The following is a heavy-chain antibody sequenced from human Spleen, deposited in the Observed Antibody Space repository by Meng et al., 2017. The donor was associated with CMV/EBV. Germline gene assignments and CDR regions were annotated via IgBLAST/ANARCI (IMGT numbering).Heavy chain of an antibody. CDR1: GYTFRSSG. Sequence: ASVKVSCKASGYTFRSSGISWVRQAPGQGLEWMGWISAYNGNTNYAQKFQGRVTMTTDTSTSTAYMELRSLRADDTAMYYCARDGGDYWSGHSNNHDAIDIWGQGTMVTVS. CDR2: ISAYNGNT. D-gene: IGHD3-3*01. J-gene: IGHJ3*02. CDR3: ARDGGDYWSGHSNNHDAIDI. V-gene: IGHV1-18*01.